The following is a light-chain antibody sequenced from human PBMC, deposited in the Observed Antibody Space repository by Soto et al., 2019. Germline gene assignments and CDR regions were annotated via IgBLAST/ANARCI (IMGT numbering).Light chain of an antibody. CDR1: PSISSW. V-gene: IGKV1-5*01. J-gene: IGKJ1*01. CDR3: QQYNSYPWT. Sequence: DIQMTQSPSTLSASVGDRVTITCRASPSISSWLAWYQQKPGKAPKLLIYDASSLESGVPSRFSGSGSGTEFTLTISSLQPDDFATYYCQQYNSYPWTFGQGPKVEI. CDR2: DAS.